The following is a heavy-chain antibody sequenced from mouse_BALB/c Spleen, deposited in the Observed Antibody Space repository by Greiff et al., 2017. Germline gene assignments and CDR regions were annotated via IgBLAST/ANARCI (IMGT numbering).Heavy chain of an antibody. Sequence: VLLLASGPELVNPGASVTISCKASGYSFTGFFMYWVNQIHGKSLEWIGRIIPYNGDTFYNHKFKGKDTLTVDKSSSTAHMELLSLTSEDSAVYNCGRTHYEYDVWFAEWGEGTLGTVAA. J-gene: IGHJ3*01. D-gene: IGHD2-4*01. CDR1: GYSFTGFF. V-gene: IGHV1-37*01. CDR2: IIPYNGDT. CDR3: GRTHYEYDVWFAE.